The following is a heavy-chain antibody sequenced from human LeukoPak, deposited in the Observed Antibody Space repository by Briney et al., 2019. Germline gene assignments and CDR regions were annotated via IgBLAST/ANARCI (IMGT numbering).Heavy chain of an antibody. D-gene: IGHD4-23*01. V-gene: IGHV4-34*01. CDR2: INHSGST. J-gene: IGHJ4*02. CDR3: ARGHNSARRDFDY. Sequence: KPSETLSLTCAVEGGSFSGYYWSWLRQPPGKGLEWIGEINHSGSTNYNPSLKSLVTMSVDTSKNQFSLKLSSVTAADTAVYYCARGHNSARRDFDYWGQGTLVTVSS. CDR1: GGSFSGYY.